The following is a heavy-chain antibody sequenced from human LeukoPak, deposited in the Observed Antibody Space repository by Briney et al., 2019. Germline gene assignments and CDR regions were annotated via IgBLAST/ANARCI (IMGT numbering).Heavy chain of an antibody. D-gene: IGHD6-19*01. V-gene: IGHV4-59*12. CDR1: GGSISSYY. J-gene: IGHJ4*02. Sequence: SETLSLTCTVSGGSISSYYWSWIRQPPGKGLEWIGYIYYSGSTNYNPSLKSRVTISVDTSKNQFSLKLSSVTAADTAVYYCARESAVAGTGFDYWGQGTLVTVSS. CDR2: IYYSGST. CDR3: ARESAVAGTGFDY.